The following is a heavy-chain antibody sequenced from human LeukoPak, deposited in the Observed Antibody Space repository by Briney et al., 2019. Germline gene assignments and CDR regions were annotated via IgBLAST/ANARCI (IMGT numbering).Heavy chain of an antibody. CDR1: GFIFSNYG. V-gene: IGHV3-7*01. CDR3: ARDYNWGWGP. CDR2: ISPDGSAK. D-gene: IGHD1-1*01. Sequence: GGSLRLSCVVSGFIFSNYGMHWVRQAPGKGLEWMANISPDGSAKFYVDSVKGRFTISRDNAKSSLYLQLNSLRAEDTAVYYCARDYNWGWGPWGQGTLVTVSS. J-gene: IGHJ5*02.